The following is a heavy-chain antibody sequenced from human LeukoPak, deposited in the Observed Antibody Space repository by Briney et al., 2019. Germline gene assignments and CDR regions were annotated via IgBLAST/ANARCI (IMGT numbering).Heavy chain of an antibody. V-gene: IGHV4-39*07. CDR2: IYYSGST. D-gene: IGHD2-15*01. CDR3: ARDVGVMVKAFDI. CDR1: GGSISSSSYY. Sequence: PSETLSLTCTVSGGSISSSSYYWGWLRQPPGKGLEWIGSIYYSGSTYYNPSLKSRVTISVDTSKNQFSLKLSSVTTTDTAVYYCARDVGVMVKAFDIWGQGTMVTVSS. J-gene: IGHJ3*02.